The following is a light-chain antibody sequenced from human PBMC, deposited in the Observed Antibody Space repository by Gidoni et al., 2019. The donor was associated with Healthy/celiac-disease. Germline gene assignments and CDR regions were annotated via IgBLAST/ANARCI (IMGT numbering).Light chain of an antibody. V-gene: IGKV1-33*01. CDR1: QDISNY. Sequence: DIQMTQSPSSLSASVGDRVTITCQASQDISNYLNWSQQKPGNAPKLLIYDASNLETGVPSRFSGSGSGTDFTFTISSLQPEDVATYYCQQYDNLPLTFGGGTKVEIK. CDR3: QQYDNLPLT. CDR2: DAS. J-gene: IGKJ4*01.